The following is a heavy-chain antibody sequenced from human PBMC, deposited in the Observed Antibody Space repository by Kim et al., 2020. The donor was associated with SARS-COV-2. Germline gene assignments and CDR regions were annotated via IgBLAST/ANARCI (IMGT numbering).Heavy chain of an antibody. Sequence: ASVKVSCKASGYTFTSYGISWVRQAPGQGLEWMGWISAYNGNTNYAQKLQGRVTMTTYTSTSTAYMELRSLRSDDTAVYYCARRDDYGDYGWFDPWGQGTLVTVSS. J-gene: IGHJ5*02. V-gene: IGHV1-18*01. CDR3: ARRDDYGDYGWFDP. CDR2: ISAYNGNT. D-gene: IGHD4-17*01. CDR1: GYTFTSYG.